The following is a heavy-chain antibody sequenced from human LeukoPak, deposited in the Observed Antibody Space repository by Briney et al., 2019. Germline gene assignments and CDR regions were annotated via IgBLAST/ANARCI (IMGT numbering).Heavy chain of an antibody. Sequence: ASVKVSCKASGGTFSSYAVSWVRQAPGQGLEWMGGIIPIFGTANYAQKLQGRVTITADESTSTAYMELSSLRSEDTAVYYCARDEFYCSGGSCYPEYFQHWGQGTLVTVSS. CDR2: IIPIFGTA. CDR3: ARDEFYCSGGSCYPEYFQH. V-gene: IGHV1-69*13. D-gene: IGHD2-15*01. CDR1: GGTFSSYA. J-gene: IGHJ1*01.